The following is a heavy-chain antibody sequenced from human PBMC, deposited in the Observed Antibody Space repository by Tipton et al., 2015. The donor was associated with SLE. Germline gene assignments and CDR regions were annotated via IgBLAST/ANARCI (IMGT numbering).Heavy chain of an antibody. V-gene: IGHV4-61*02. CDR2: VDSSGNT. J-gene: IGHJ3*02. Sequence: TLSLTCTVSGGSISSGSYYWSWIRQPAGKGLEWIGRVDSSGNTDYNPSLKSRVTMSVDTSKNQFALNLRSVAAADTAVYYCARDQINGSVYYDSRGENGFDIWGQGTVVTVSS. D-gene: IGHD3-22*01. CDR1: GGSISSGSYY. CDR3: ARDQINGSVYYDSRGENGFDI.